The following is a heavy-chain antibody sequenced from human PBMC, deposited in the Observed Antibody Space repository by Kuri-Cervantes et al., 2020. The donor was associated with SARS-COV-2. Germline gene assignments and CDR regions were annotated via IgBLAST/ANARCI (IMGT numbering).Heavy chain of an antibody. J-gene: IGHJ4*02. CDR1: GGSISSYY. Sequence: SETLSLTCTVSGGSISSYYWSWIRQPPGKGLEWIGYIYYSGSTNYNPSLKSRVSISLDMSKNQFSLKLSSVTAADTAVYYCARALYYYDASGEYWGQGTLVTVSS. CDR3: ARALYYYDASGEY. D-gene: IGHD3-22*01. CDR2: IYYSGST. V-gene: IGHV4-59*08.